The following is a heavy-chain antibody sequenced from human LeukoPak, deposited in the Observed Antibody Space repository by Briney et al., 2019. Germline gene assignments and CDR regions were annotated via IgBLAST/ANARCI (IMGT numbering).Heavy chain of an antibody. CDR3: AKEAGSWYAVDY. CDR2: ISYDGSNK. CDR1: GFTFSSYG. D-gene: IGHD6-13*01. Sequence: PGGSLRLSCAASGFTFSSYGMHWVRQAPGKGLEWVAVISYDGSNKYYADSVKGRFTISRDNSKNTLYPQMNSLRAEDTAVYYCAKEAGSWYAVDYWGQGTLVTVSS. J-gene: IGHJ4*02. V-gene: IGHV3-30*18.